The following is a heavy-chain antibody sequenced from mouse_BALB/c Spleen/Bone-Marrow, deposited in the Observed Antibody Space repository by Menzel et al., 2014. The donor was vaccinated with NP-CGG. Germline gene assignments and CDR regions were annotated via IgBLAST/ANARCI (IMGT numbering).Heavy chain of an antibody. CDR1: GFSLSRYS. V-gene: IGHV2-6-4*01. CDR3: ARNLRDPFAY. Sequence: QVQLKESGPGLVAPSQSLSITCTVSGFSLSRYSIHWIRRPPGNGLEWLGMIWGGGSTDYNSALKSRLSISKDNSKSQVFLKMNSLQTDDTAIYYCARNLRDPFAYWGQGTLVTVSA. J-gene: IGHJ3*01. CDR2: IWGGGST.